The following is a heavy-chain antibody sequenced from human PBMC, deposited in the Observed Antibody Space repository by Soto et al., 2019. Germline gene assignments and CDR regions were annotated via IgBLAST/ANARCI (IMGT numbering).Heavy chain of an antibody. D-gene: IGHD1-26*01. CDR3: ARNTYSRRGVGGMDV. J-gene: IGHJ6*02. V-gene: IGHV1-2*02. CDR2: INPNSGGI. CDR1: GYTVTDYY. Sequence: ASVKVSCKASGYTVTDYYIHWVRQAPGQGLEWMGWINPNSGGIHYAQKFQGRVTVTRDTSVTTGYMELSRLRSDDTAVYYCARNTYSRRGVGGMDVWGQGTTVTVS.